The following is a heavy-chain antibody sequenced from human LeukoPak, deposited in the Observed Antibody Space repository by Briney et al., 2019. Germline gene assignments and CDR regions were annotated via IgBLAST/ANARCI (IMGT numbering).Heavy chain of an antibody. CDR2: IKQDGSEK. V-gene: IGHV3-7*04. CDR1: GFTFSSYW. Sequence: PGGSLRLSCAASGFTFSSYWMSWVRQAPGRGLEWVANIKQDGSEKNYVDFVKGRFTISRDNAKNSLYLQMNSLRAEDTAVYYCAREGIAAAGDYWGQGTLVTVSS. J-gene: IGHJ4*02. CDR3: AREGIAAAGDY. D-gene: IGHD6-13*01.